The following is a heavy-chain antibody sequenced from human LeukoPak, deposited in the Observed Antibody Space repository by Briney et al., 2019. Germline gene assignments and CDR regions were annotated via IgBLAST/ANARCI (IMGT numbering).Heavy chain of an antibody. CDR2: IWFDGSNK. J-gene: IGHJ4*02. D-gene: IGHD7-27*01. CDR3: ARDRDWGCSYCSY. V-gene: IGHV3-33*01. Sequence: GGSLRLSCAASGFTFSSYGMHWVRQAPGKGLEWVAVIWFDGSNKYYADSVKGRFTISRDNSKNTPYLQMNSLRAEDTAVHYCARDRDWGCSYCSYWGQGTLVTVSS. CDR1: GFTFSSYG.